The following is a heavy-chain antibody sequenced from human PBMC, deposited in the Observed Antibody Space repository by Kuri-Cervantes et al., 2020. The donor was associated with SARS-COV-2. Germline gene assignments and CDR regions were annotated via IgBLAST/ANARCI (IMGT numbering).Heavy chain of an antibody. V-gene: IGHV3-74*01. CDR1: GFSFSSYW. CDR3: ARDVDPYYDYWSGSADY. Sequence: GGSLRLSCAASGFSFSSYWMHWVRQAPGKGLVWVSRIYTEGSTASYADSVKGRFTISRDNAKNTLFLQMNSLRAEDTAVYYCARDVDPYYDYWSGSADYWGQGTLVTVSS. J-gene: IGHJ4*02. CDR2: IYTEGSTA. D-gene: IGHD3-3*01.